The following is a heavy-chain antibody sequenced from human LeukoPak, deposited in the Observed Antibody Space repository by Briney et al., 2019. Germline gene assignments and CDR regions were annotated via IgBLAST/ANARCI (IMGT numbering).Heavy chain of an antibody. V-gene: IGHV3-11*04. Sequence: GGSLRLSCEASGFIFSNFYMAWIRQAPGKGLEWLSYISGSADRIVYADSVKGRFTVSRDNAKNTLFLQINSLRAEDTAVYYCARVHSAVAGYFDYWGQGTLVTVSS. CDR3: ARVHSAVAGYFDY. D-gene: IGHD6-19*01. CDR1: GFIFSNFY. J-gene: IGHJ4*02. CDR2: ISGSADRI.